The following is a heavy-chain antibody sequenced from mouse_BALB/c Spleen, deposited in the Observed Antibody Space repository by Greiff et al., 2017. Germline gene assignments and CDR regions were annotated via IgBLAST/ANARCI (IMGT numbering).Heavy chain of an antibody. CDR1: GYSFTSYW. J-gene: IGHJ3*01. V-gene: IGHV1-5*01. CDR2: IYPGNSDT. D-gene: IGHD2-10*02. CDR3: TRGYGNYVPFAY. Sequence: EVQLQQSGTVLARPGASVKMSCKASGYSFTSYWMHWVKQRPGQGLEWIGAIYPGNSDTSYNQKFKGKAKLTAVTSASTAYMELSSLTNEDSAVYYCTRGYGNYVPFAYWGQGTLVTVSA.